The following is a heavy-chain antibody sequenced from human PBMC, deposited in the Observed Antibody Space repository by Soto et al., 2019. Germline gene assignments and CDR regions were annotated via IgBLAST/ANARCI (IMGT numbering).Heavy chain of an antibody. CDR3: AQSCLRPVFGLVTTTAIYFDY. D-gene: IGHD3-3*01. V-gene: IGHV2-5*02. Sequence: QITLNESGPTVVKPAETLTLTCTFSGFSLTTSGVGVSWIRQSSGKAPEWLALIYWDDDKRYSASLKSRLTTTKDTSKNPLGLTMASVDAADTATYYSAQSCLRPVFGLVTTTAIYFDYWGQGTPVVVSS. J-gene: IGHJ4*02. CDR1: GFSLTTSGVG. CDR2: IYWDDDK.